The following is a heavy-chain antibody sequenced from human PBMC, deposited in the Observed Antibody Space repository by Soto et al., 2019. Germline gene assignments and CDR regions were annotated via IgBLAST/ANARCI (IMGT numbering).Heavy chain of an antibody. CDR3: AGRLVVAAPKLDYFDY. V-gene: IGHV4-31*03. J-gene: IGHJ4*02. D-gene: IGHD2-15*01. Sequence: QVQLQESGPGLVKPSQTLSLTCTVSGGSISSGGYYWSWIRQHPGKGLEWIGYIYYSGSTYYNPSRKSRVTISVDTSKNQFSLKLSSVTAADTAVYYCAGRLVVAAPKLDYFDYWGQGTLVTVSS. CDR1: GGSISSGGYY. CDR2: IYYSGST.